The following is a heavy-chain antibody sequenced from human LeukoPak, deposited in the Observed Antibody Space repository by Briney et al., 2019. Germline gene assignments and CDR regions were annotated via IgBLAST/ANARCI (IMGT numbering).Heavy chain of an antibody. CDR3: ARARHYYGSGSYVHWDYYYMDV. CDR1: GGSISSGSYY. CDR2: IYTSGST. V-gene: IGHV4-61*02. Sequence: PSQTLSLTCTVSGGSISSGSYYWSWIRQPAGKGLEWIGRIYTSGSTNYNPSLKSRVTISVDTSKNQFSLKLSSVTAADTAVYYCARARHYYGSGSYVHWDYYYMDVWGKGTTVTVSS. J-gene: IGHJ6*03. D-gene: IGHD3-10*01.